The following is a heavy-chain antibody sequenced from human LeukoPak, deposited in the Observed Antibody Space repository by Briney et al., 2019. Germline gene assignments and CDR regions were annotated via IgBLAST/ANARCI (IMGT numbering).Heavy chain of an antibody. CDR2: ISASGGST. V-gene: IGHV3-23*01. CDR3: AKDQRWESPHYLDS. CDR1: GFTFSSSA. Sequence: GGSLRLSCAASGFTFSSSAMSWVRQVPGKGLEWVSGISASGGSTYYADSVRGRFTISRDNSKNTLYVQMNSLRDEDTAVYYYAKDQRWESPHYLDSWGQGTLVTVSS. D-gene: IGHD1-26*01. J-gene: IGHJ4*02.